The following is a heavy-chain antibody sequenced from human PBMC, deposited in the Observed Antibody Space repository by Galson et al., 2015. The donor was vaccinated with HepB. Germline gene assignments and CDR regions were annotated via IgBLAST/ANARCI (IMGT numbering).Heavy chain of an antibody. CDR2: IKSKTDGGTT. CDR3: TTEALAAGHRGYYYYGMDV. V-gene: IGHV3-15*01. J-gene: IGHJ6*02. CDR1: GFTFSNAW. D-gene: IGHD6-13*01. Sequence: SLRLSCAASGFTFSNAWMSWVRQAPGKGLEWVGRIKSKTDGGTTDYAAPVKGRFTISRDDSKNTLYLQMNSLKTEDTAVYYCTTEALAAGHRGYYYYGMDVWGQGTTVTVSS.